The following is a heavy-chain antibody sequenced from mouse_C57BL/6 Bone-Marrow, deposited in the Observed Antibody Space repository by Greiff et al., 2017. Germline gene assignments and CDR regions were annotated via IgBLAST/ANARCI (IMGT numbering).Heavy chain of an antibody. CDR1: GYSITSGYD. CDR3: ARTHYYGSVAY. D-gene: IGHD1-1*01. Sequence: EVQGVESGPGMVKPSQSLSLTCTVTGYSITSGYDWHWIRHFPGNKLEWMGYISYSGSTNYNPSLKSRISITHDTSKNHFFLKLNSVTTEDTATYYCARTHYYGSVAYWGQGTLVTVSA. CDR2: ISYSGST. V-gene: IGHV3-1*01. J-gene: IGHJ3*01.